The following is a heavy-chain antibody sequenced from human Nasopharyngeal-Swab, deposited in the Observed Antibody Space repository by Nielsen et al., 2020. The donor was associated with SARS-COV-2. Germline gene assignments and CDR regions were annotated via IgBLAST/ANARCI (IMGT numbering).Heavy chain of an antibody. Sequence: SETLSLTCTASSGSISSTTYYWGWIRQPPGKGLEWIGSIYYSGSTYYNPSLKSRVTITVDTSKNQFSLKLSSVTAADTAVYYCATTYYDSSSYYYWFDPCGQGTLVTVSS. CDR2: IYYSGST. CDR1: SGSISSTTYY. CDR3: ATTYYDSSSYYYWFDP. D-gene: IGHD3-22*01. V-gene: IGHV4-39*01. J-gene: IGHJ5*02.